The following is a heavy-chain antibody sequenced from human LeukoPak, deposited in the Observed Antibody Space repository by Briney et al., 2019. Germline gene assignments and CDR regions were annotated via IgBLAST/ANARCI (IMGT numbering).Heavy chain of an antibody. V-gene: IGHV4-39*07. CDR2: IYYSGST. CDR1: GGSISSSSYY. CDR3: ARPIAVAGLDAFDI. D-gene: IGHD6-19*01. Sequence: SETLFLTCTVSGGSISSSSYYWGWIRQPPGKGLEWIGSIYYSGSTYYNPSLKSRVTISVDTSKNQFSLKLSSVTAADTAVYYCARPIAVAGLDAFDIWGQGTMVTVSS. J-gene: IGHJ3*02.